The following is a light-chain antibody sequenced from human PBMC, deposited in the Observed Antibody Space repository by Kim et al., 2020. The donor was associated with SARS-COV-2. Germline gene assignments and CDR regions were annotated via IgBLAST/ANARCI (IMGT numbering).Light chain of an antibody. Sequence: GQQVTISCSGSSANFGNNFVSWYQQLPGTAPKLLIYDNNERPSGIPDRFSASKSGTSATLGITGLQTGDEADYYCGTWDSSLSALVFGGGTKVTVL. CDR1: SANFGNNF. V-gene: IGLV1-51*01. CDR2: DNN. CDR3: GTWDSSLSALV. J-gene: IGLJ2*01.